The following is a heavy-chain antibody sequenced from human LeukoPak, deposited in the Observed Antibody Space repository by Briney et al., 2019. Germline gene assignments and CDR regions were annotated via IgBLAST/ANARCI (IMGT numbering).Heavy chain of an antibody. J-gene: IGHJ4*02. CDR1: GYSISSGYY. V-gene: IGHV4-38-2*01. CDR3: ARGPMGYCTSTNCYNFDY. Sequence: PSETLSLTCAVSGYSISSGYYWGWIRQPPGKGLEWIGSIYHSGSTYYNPSLKSRVTISVDTSKNQFSLKLSSVTAADTAIYYCARGPMGYCTSTNCYNFDYWGQGTLVTVSS. CDR2: IYHSGST. D-gene: IGHD2-2*02.